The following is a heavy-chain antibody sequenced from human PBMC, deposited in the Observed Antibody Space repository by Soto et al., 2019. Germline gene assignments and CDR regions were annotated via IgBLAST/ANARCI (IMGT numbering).Heavy chain of an antibody. J-gene: IGHJ3*02. CDR1: GFTFSDYY. V-gene: IGHV3-11*01. Sequence: QVQLVESGGGLVKPGGSLRLSCAASGFTFSDYYMSWIRQAPGMGLEWVSYISSSGSTIYYADSVKGRFTISRDNAKNSLYLQMNSLRAEDTAVYYCARDPDLVAAMAFAFDIWGQGTMVTVSS. D-gene: IGHD2-15*01. CDR2: ISSSGSTI. CDR3: ARDPDLVAAMAFAFDI.